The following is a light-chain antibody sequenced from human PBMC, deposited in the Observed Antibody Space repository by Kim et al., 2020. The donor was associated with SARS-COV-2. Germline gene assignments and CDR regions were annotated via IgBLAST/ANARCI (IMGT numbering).Light chain of an antibody. CDR2: AVS. V-gene: IGKV1-39*01. CDR1: QRVRPS. CDR3: QQSHDFPYN. Sequence: CACGGDRVNIMCRASQRVRPSLNWYEQRTGDAPTLLIYAVSNLQSGAPSRLSGSGSETDFTLTIRSVQPEDFAIYYCQQSHDFPYNFGQGTKLEI. J-gene: IGKJ2*01.